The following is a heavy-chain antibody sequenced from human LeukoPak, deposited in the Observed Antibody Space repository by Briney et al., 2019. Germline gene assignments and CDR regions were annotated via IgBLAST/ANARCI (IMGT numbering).Heavy chain of an antibody. V-gene: IGHV4-59*11. CDR2: IHNSGVT. J-gene: IGHJ4*02. D-gene: IGHD6-19*01. CDR1: GGSISSHY. Sequence: PSETLSLTCNVSGGSISSHYWSWIRQPPGKGLEWIGYIHNSGVTKYNPSLKSRVTTSVDTSKNQISLKLNSVIAADTAVYYCARVNPPQYNSGWFAYWGQGTLVSVSS. CDR3: ARVNPPQYNSGWFAY.